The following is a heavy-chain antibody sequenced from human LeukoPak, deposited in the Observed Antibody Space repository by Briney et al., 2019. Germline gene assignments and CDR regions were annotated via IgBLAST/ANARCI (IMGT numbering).Heavy chain of an antibody. V-gene: IGHV3-74*01. CDR3: ARVGDFWSGYYFDY. Sequence: GGSLRLSCAASAFTFNTYWMHWVRQVPGRGLEWVPRINGDGSSTSYADSVKGRFTISRDNSRNTVYLQMNSLRAEDTAVYYCARVGDFWSGYYFDYWGQGTLVTVSS. J-gene: IGHJ4*02. CDR1: AFTFNTYW. D-gene: IGHD3-3*01. CDR2: INGDGSST.